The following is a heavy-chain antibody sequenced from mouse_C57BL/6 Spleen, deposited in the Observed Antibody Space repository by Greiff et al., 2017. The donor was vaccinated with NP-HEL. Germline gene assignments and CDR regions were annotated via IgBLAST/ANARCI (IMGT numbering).Heavy chain of an antibody. CDR2: INPNNGGT. V-gene: IGHV1-26*01. Sequence: VQLQQSRPELVKPGASVKISCKASGYTFTDYYMNWVKQSHGKSLEWIGDINPNNGGTSYNQKFKGKATLTVDKSSSTAYMELRSLTSEDSAVYYCARGETDYAMDYWGQGTSVTVSS. CDR1: GYTFTDYY. J-gene: IGHJ4*01. CDR3: ARGETDYAMDY.